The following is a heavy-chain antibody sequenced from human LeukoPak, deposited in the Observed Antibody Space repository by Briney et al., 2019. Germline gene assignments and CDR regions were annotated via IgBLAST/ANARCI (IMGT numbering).Heavy chain of an antibody. J-gene: IGHJ2*01. Sequence: SVKVSCKASGGTFSSYAISWVRQAPGQGLEWMGGIIPIFGTANYAQKFQGRVTITADESTSTAYMELSSLRSEDTAVYYCARGPARGITMIGPDGYWYFDLWGRGTLVTVSS. CDR2: IIPIFGTA. V-gene: IGHV1-69*13. CDR3: ARGPARGITMIGPDGYWYFDL. CDR1: GGTFSSYA. D-gene: IGHD3-22*01.